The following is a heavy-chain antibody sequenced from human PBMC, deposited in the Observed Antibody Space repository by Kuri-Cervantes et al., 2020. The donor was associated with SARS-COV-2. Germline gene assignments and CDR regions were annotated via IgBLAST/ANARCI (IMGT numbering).Heavy chain of an antibody. V-gene: IGHV4-39*07. J-gene: IGHJ6*02. CDR1: GGSISSSSYY. CDR3: ARDHGYCSSTSCYLYYYYYGMDV. D-gene: IGHD2-2*01. CDR2: IYPRGST. Sequence: SETLSLTCTVSGGSISSSSYYWGWIRQPPGKGLEWIGRIYPRGSTNYNPSLKSRVTISVDTSKNQFSLKLSSVTAADTAVYYCARDHGYCSSTSCYLYYYYYGMDVWGQGTTVTVSS.